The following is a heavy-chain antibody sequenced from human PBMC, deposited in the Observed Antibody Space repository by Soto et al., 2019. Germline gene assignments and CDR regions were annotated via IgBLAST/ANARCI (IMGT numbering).Heavy chain of an antibody. CDR1: GFTFSSYG. CDR3: AKTEMAYVGWYFDL. J-gene: IGHJ2*01. V-gene: IGHV3-30*18. D-gene: IGHD3-16*01. CDR2: ISYDGSNK. Sequence: QVQLVESGGGVVQTGRSLRLSCAASGFTFSSYGMHWVRQAPGKGLEWVAVISYDGSNKYYADSVKGRFTISRDNSKNTLYLQMNSLRAEDTAVYYCAKTEMAYVGWYFDLWGRGTLVTVSS.